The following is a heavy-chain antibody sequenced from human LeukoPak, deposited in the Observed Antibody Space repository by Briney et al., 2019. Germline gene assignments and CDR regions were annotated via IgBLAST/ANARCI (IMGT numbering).Heavy chain of an antibody. CDR1: GYSFTAFY. V-gene: IGHV1-2*02. J-gene: IGHJ4*02. CDR3: ARENDSGQNDY. CDR2: INPYSGGT. Sequence: ASVKVSCKTSGYSFTAFYIHWVRQAPGQGLEWMGWINPYSGGTNYARKFQGRVTMTRDSSISTAYMELSSLRSDDTAVYYCARENDSGQNDYWGQGTLVTVSS. D-gene: IGHD3-22*01.